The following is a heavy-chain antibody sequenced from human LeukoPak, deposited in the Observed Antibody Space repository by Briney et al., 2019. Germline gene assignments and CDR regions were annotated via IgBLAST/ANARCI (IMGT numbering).Heavy chain of an antibody. CDR3: ARVGPPPINIFDY. Sequence: KPGGSLRLSCAASGFTFSSYSMNWVRQAPGKGLEWVSSISSSSSYIYYADSVKGRFTISRDNAKNSLYLQMNSLRAEDTAVYYYARVGPPPINIFDYWGQGTLVTVSS. D-gene: IGHD1-14*01. V-gene: IGHV3-21*01. J-gene: IGHJ4*02. CDR2: ISSSSSYI. CDR1: GFTFSSYS.